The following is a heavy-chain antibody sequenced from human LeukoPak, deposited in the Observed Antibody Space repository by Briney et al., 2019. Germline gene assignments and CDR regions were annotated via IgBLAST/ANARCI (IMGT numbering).Heavy chain of an antibody. CDR1: GFTISSDC. J-gene: IGHJ3*02. V-gene: IGHV3-74*01. CDR2: IICDGGNI. D-gene: IGHD3/OR15-3a*01. CDR3: ARVGLHEGWGGILDAFDI. Sequence: WESLTLSCAVSGFTISSDCFYWFLQDPPEKLVWGSRIICDGGNINYAASVKGRFTISIDNAKNTLYLQMNTLRVEDTAVYYCARVGLHEGWGGILDAFDIWGQGTMVTVSS.